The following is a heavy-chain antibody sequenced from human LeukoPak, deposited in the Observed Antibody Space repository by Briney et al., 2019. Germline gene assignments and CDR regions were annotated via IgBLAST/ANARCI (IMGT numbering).Heavy chain of an antibody. CDR1: GFTFSSYA. CDR2: ISYDGSNK. Sequence: AGGSLRLSCAASGFTFSSYAMHWVRQAPGKGLEWVAVISYDGSNKYYADSVKGRFTISRDNSKNTLYLQMNSLRAEDTAVYYCAMGGDITTSQFDYWGQGTLVTVSS. CDR3: AMGGDITTSQFDY. J-gene: IGHJ4*02. D-gene: IGHD5-12*01. V-gene: IGHV3-30*04.